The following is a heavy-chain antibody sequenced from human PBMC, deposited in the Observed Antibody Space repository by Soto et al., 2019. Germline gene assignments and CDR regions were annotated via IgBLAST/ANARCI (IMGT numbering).Heavy chain of an antibody. CDR2: ISYSGST. V-gene: IGHV4-31*03. J-gene: IGHJ5*02. CDR1: GGSISSGGYY. D-gene: IGHD3-10*01. CDR3: ATVVRGVIAQVNWFDP. Sequence: PSETLSLTCTVSGGSISSGGYYWSWIRQHPGTGLEWIGHISYSGSTYYNTSLKSRVTISVDTSRNQFSLIVSSVTAADMAVYYCATVVRGVIAQVNWFDPWGQGTLVTVSS.